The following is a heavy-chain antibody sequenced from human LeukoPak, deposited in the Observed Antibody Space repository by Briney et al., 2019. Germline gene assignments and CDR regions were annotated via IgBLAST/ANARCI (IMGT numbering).Heavy chain of an antibody. CDR1: GYTFTAYY. CDR3: ASDCSGGRCSVQRVAS. V-gene: IGHV1-2*02. D-gene: IGHD2-15*01. Sequence: GASVEVSCKASGYTFTAYYMHWVRQAPGQGLDWMGWTDSKNGDTKYAQKFQSRLTISRDTSIGIAYMELRSLISDDTAVYYCASDCSGGRCSVQRVASWGQGTPVTVS. J-gene: IGHJ4*02. CDR2: TDSKNGDT.